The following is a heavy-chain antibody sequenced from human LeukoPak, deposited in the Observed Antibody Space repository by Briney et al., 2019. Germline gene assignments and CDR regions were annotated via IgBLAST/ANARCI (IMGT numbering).Heavy chain of an antibody. CDR2: IHYSGST. CDR1: GGSMSTYY. J-gene: IGHJ3*02. CDR3: ARARVGATSDDALDI. Sequence: PSETLPLTCTVSGGSMSTYYWSWIRQPPGKGLEWIGYIHYSGSTSYNPSLRSRVTISGDMSKNQFSLKLSSVIAADTAVYYCARARVGATSDDALDIWGQGTMVTVSS. V-gene: IGHV4-59*01. D-gene: IGHD1-26*01.